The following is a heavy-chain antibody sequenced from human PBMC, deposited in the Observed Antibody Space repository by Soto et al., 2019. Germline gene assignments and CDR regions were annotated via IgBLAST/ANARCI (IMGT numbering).Heavy chain of an antibody. CDR3: ARDRGLAAAKFLNDY. J-gene: IGHJ4*02. D-gene: IGHD6-13*01. Sequence: GSLRLSCAASGFTVSSNYMSWVRQAPGKGLEWVSVIYSGGSTYYADSVKGRFTISRDNSKNTLYLQMNSLRAEDTAVYYCARDRGLAAAKFLNDYWGQGTLVTV. CDR1: GFTVSSNY. CDR2: IYSGGST. V-gene: IGHV3-66*01.